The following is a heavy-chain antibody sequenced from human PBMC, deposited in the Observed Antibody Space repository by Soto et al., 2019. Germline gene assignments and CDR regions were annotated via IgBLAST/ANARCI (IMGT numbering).Heavy chain of an antibody. CDR1: GFTFSSYW. V-gene: IGHV3-7*01. D-gene: IGHD2-15*01. CDR2: IKQDGSEK. J-gene: IGHJ4*02. CDR3: ARPYCSGGSCPVDY. Sequence: GGSLRLSCAASGFTFSSYWMSWVRQAPGKGLEWVANIKQDGSEKYYVDSVKGRFTISRDNAKDSLYLQMNSLRAEDTAVYYCARPYCSGGSCPVDYWGQGTLVTVST.